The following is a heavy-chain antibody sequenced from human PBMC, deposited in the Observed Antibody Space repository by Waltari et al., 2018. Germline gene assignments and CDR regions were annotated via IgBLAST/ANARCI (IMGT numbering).Heavy chain of an antibody. D-gene: IGHD1-1*01. Sequence: QLQLVESGGGVVQPGKSLRLSCAASGFSLSHYGMHWVRQAPGRGRGWVELLWCEGGDEYYEDSVGGRFTISRDKSKNLLYLHMDSLRVDDTAVYYCAKDAVGNTYMDHWGQGTLVTVSS. J-gene: IGHJ4*02. V-gene: IGHV3-30*18. CDR1: GFSLSHYG. CDR2: LWCEGGDE. CDR3: AKDAVGNTYMDH.